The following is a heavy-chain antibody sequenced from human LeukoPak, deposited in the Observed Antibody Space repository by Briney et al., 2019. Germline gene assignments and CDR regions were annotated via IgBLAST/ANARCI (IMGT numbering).Heavy chain of an antibody. CDR3: ARVFRWPHYYYYMDV. Sequence: ASVKVSCTASGYTFTSYGINWVRQATPPGNELMGWMNPNSGNTGYAQKFQGRVTMTRDTSISTAYMELSRLRSDDTAVYYWARVFRWPHYYYYMDVWGKGTTVTISS. D-gene: IGHD2-15*01. J-gene: IGHJ6*03. V-gene: IGHV1-8*01. CDR1: GYTFTSYG. CDR2: MNPNSGNT.